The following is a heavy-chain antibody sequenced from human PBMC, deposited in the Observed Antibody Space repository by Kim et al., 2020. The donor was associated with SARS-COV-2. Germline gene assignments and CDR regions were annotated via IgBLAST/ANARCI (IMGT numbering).Heavy chain of an antibody. Sequence: GGSLRLSCAASGFTFSDYYMSWIRQAPGKGLEWVSYISSSSSYTNYADSVKGRFTISRDNAKNSLYLQMNSLRAEDTAVYYCATGGVVSLDYWGQGTLVTVSS. V-gene: IGHV3-11*03. CDR3: ATGGVVSLDY. CDR2: ISSSSSYT. J-gene: IGHJ4*02. D-gene: IGHD2-15*01. CDR1: GFTFSDYY.